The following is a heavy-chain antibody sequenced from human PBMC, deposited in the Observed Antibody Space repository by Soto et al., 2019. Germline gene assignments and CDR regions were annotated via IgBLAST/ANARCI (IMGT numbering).Heavy chain of an antibody. CDR1: GFTFSSYA. CDR3: AKVGIYCTNGVCRGY. V-gene: IGHV3-23*01. D-gene: IGHD2-8*01. J-gene: IGHJ4*02. Sequence: EVQLLESGGGLVQPGGSLRLSCAASGFTFSSYAMSWVRQAPGKGLEWVSGISGSGGSTYYADSVKGRFTISRDNSKNTLFLQMNSLRVEDTAVYYCAKVGIYCTNGVCRGYWGQGTLVTVSP. CDR2: ISGSGGST.